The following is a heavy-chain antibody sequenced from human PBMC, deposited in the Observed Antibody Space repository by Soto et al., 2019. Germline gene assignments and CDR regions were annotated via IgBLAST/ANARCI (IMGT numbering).Heavy chain of an antibody. Sequence: SETLSLTCTVSGGSISSYYWSWIRQPPGKGLEWIGYIYYSGSTNYNPSLKSRVTISVDTSKNQFSLKPSSVTAADTAVYYCARGYGSSTSCFRFDPWGQGTLVTVSS. CDR1: GGSISSYY. CDR2: IYYSGST. J-gene: IGHJ5*02. D-gene: IGHD2-2*01. V-gene: IGHV4-59*08. CDR3: ARGYGSSTSCFRFDP.